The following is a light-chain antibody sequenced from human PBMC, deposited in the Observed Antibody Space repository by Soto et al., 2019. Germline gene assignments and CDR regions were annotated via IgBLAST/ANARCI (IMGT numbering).Light chain of an antibody. CDR1: QSVSSSY. CDR3: QQYGDSPYT. CDR2: DAS. Sequence: ETVLTQSPATLSLSPGERATLSCGASQSVSSSYLAWYQQKPGLAPRLLIYDASSRATGIPDRFSGSGSGTDFTLTISRLEPEDFAMYYCQQYGDSPYTFGQGTKLEI. V-gene: IGKV3D-20*01. J-gene: IGKJ2*01.